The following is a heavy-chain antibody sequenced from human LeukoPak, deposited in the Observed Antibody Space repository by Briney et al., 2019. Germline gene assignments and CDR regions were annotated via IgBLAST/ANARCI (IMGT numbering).Heavy chain of an antibody. V-gene: IGHV4-59*11. Sequence: SETLSLTCTVSGGFISGHYWTWIRQPPGKGLEWIGYIYDSGSTTYNPSLKSRVTISVDTSKNQFSLKLSSVTAADTAVYYCARGGVLKSVDYWGQGTLVTVSS. CDR3: ARGGVLKSVDY. J-gene: IGHJ4*02. CDR1: GGFISGHY. CDR2: IYDSGST. D-gene: IGHD3-16*01.